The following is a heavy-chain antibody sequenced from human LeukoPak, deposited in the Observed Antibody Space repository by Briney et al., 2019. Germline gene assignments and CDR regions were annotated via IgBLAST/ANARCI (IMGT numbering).Heavy chain of an antibody. CDR1: GYTFTGYY. V-gene: IGHV1-2*02. CDR2: INPNSGGT. Sequence: ASVKVSCKASGYTFTGYYMHWVRQAPGQGLEWMGWINPNSGGTNYAQKFQGRVTLTRDTSTSTAYMELRSLRSDDTAVYYCARDSSGGIMITFGGVKNDAFDFWGQGTMVTVSS. J-gene: IGHJ3*01. CDR3: ARDSSGGIMITFGGVKNDAFDF. D-gene: IGHD3-16*01.